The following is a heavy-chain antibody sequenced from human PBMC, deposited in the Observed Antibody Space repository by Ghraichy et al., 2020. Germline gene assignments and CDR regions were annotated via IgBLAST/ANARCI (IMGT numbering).Heavy chain of an antibody. D-gene: IGHD3-16*01. V-gene: IGHV3-7*03. CDR1: GFTFSSYW. CDR2: IKQDGSEK. CDR3: ARWGLEQINYGMDV. J-gene: IGHJ6*02. Sequence: GGSLRLSCAASGFTFSSYWMSWVRQAPGKGLEWVANIKQDGSEKYYVDSVKGRFTISRDNAKNSLYLQMNSLRAEDTAVYYCARWGLEQINYGMDVWGQGTTVTVSS.